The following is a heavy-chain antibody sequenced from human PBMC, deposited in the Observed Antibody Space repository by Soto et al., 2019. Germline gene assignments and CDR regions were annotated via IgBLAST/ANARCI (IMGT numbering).Heavy chain of an antibody. D-gene: IGHD6-13*01. CDR1: GGSISSYH. V-gene: IGHV4-59*01. J-gene: IGHJ6*03. CDR2: ILYTGST. CDR3: GRHKHCEIAIQGYMDV. Sequence: SETLSLTCXVSGGSISSYHWSWIRQSPGKGLEWIGHILYTGSTNYNPSLKSRVIISIDTSKTQFSLNLNPVTAADTAVSYCGRHKHCEIAIQGYMDVWGKGTTVTVSS.